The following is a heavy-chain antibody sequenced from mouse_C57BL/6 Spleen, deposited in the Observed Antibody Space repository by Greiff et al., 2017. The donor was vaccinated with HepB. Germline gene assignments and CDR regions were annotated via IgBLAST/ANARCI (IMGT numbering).Heavy chain of an antibody. Sequence: VKLMESGPELVKPGASVKISCKASGYAFSSSWMNWVKQRPGKGLEWIGRIYPGDGDTNYNGKFKGKATLTADKSSSTAYMQLSSLTSEDSAVYFCAREPDGSRYFDYWGQGTTLTVSS. D-gene: IGHD1-1*01. CDR2: IYPGDGDT. J-gene: IGHJ2*01. V-gene: IGHV1-82*01. CDR1: GYAFSSSW. CDR3: AREPDGSRYFDY.